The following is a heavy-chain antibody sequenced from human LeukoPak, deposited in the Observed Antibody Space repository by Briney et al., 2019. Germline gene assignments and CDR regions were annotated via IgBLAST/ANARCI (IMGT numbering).Heavy chain of an antibody. CDR1: GFTFGDYA. J-gene: IGHJ4*02. CDR3: ARTGAYGGNSLDY. Sequence: PGGSLRLSCTASGFTFGDYAMSWVRQAPGMGLQWVSAISASATETDYADSVKGRFTLSRDASKNTLYLQMNSLRADDTAVYYCARTGAYGGNSLDYWGQGTLVTVSS. V-gene: IGHV3-23*01. CDR2: ISASATET. D-gene: IGHD4-23*01.